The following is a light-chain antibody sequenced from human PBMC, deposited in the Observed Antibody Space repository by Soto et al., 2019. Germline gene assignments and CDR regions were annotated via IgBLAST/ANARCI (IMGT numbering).Light chain of an antibody. CDR1: QSVSSSY. V-gene: IGKV3-20*01. Sequence: EIVLTQSPGTLALSPGERATLSCSASQSVSSSYLVWHQQKPGQAPRLLIYGASSRATGIPDRFSGSGSGTDVTLTISRLEPEDFAVYYCQQYGSSAWTFCQVTKVDIK. CDR2: GAS. CDR3: QQYGSSAWT. J-gene: IGKJ1*01.